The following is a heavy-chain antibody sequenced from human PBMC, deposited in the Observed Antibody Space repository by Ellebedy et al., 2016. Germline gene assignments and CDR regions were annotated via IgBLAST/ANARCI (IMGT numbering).Heavy chain of an antibody. CDR2: ISYDGSNK. V-gene: IGHV3-30*18. CDR3: ANGYCSGGSCSGARD. J-gene: IGHJ4*02. CDR1: GFTFSSYG. Sequence: GESLKISXAASGFTFSSYGMHWVRQAPGKGLEWVAVISYDGSNKYYADSVKGRFTISRDNSKNTLYLQMNSLRAEDTAVYYCANGYCSGGSCSGARDWGQGTLVTVSS. D-gene: IGHD2-15*01.